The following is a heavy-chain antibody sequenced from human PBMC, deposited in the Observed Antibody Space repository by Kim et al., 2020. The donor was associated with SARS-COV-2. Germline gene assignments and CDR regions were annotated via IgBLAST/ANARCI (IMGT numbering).Heavy chain of an antibody. D-gene: IGHD6-13*01. CDR3: ARDILIAAAGNYYGMDV. J-gene: IGHJ6*02. CDR2: ISAYNGNT. V-gene: IGHV1-18*01. Sequence: ASVKVSCKASGYTFTSYGISWVRQAPGQGLEWMGWISAYNGNTNYAQKLQGRVTMTTDTSTSTAYMELRSLRSDDTAVYYCARDILIAAAGNYYGMDVWGQGTTVTVSS. CDR1: GYTFTSYG.